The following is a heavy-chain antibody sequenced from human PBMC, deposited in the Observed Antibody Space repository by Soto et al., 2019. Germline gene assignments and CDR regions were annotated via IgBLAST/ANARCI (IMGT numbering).Heavy chain of an antibody. V-gene: IGHV5-51*01. Sequence: LKISCKGSGYIFTNYWIDWVRQMPGKGLEWMGNVYPGDSDTSYSPSFQGQVTISAHTSISTAYLQWSSLKASDTAMYSCARRGDMDVSGQGTTVTVSS. CDR2: VYPGDSDT. J-gene: IGHJ6*02. CDR3: ARRGDMDV. CDR1: GYIFTNYW.